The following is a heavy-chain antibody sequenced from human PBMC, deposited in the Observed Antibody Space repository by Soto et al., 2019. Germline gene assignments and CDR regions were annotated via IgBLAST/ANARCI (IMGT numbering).Heavy chain of an antibody. CDR2: ISGSGGTK. CDR1: GLTFSSYA. CDR3: AKNDFGDYYYYMDV. J-gene: IGHJ6*03. Sequence: VQLLESGGGLVQPGGSLRLSCAASGLTFSSYAMTWVRQAPGKGLEWVSGISGSGGTKYYADSVKGRFTISRDNSKNTLFLQMNSLRAEDTAVYYCAKNDFGDYYYYMDVWGKGATVTVSS. D-gene: IGHD4-17*01. V-gene: IGHV3-23*01.